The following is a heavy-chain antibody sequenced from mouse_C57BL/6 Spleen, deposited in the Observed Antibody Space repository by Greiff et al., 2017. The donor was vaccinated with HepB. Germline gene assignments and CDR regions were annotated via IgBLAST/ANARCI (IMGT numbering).Heavy chain of an antibody. CDR3: AKRGIYYDYDEIDY. D-gene: IGHD2-4*01. J-gene: IGHJ2*01. V-gene: IGHV1-50*01. CDR1: GYTFTSYW. Sequence: QVQLQQPGAELVKPGASVKLSCKASGYTFTSYWMQWVKQRPGQGLEWIGEIDPSDSYTNYNQKFKGKATLTVDTSSSTAYMQLSSLTSEDSAVYYCAKRGIYYDYDEIDYWGQGTTLTVSS. CDR2: IDPSDSYT.